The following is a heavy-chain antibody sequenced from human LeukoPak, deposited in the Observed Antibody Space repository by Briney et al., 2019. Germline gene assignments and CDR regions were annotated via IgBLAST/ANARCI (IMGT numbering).Heavy chain of an antibody. Sequence: PGGSLTLCCAAWGFSFNDYDIHWLGQDWGEGLQWVSYISRSGGTIHYEDSVRGRFTISRDHVKRSLYLQMNSLRVEVMAVYYCVGFGAYRGLWGQGTVVTVSS. J-gene: IGHJ4*02. CDR1: GFSFNDYD. V-gene: IGHV3-48*01. CDR2: ISRSGGTI. CDR3: VGFGAYRGL. D-gene: IGHD4-17*01.